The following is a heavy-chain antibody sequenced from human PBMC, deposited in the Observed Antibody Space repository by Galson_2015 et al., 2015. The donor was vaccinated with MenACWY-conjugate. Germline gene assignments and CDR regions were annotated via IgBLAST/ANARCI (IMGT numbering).Heavy chain of an antibody. V-gene: IGHV3-48*02. CDR1: GFTFSSYS. CDR3: ARGDYDFRSGYYYYYGMDV. Sequence: SLRLSCAASGFTFSSYSMNWVRQAPGKGLEWVSYISSSSSTIYYADSVKGRFTISRDNAKNSLYLQMNSLRDEDTAVYYYARGDYDFRSGYYYYYGMDVWGQGTTVTVSS. CDR2: ISSSSSTI. D-gene: IGHD3-3*01. J-gene: IGHJ6*02.